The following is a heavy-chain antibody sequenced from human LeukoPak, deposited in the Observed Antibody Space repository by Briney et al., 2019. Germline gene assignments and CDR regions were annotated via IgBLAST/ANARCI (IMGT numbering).Heavy chain of an antibody. CDR2: ISWDSGSI. D-gene: IGHD5-18*01. V-gene: IGHV3-9*01. CDR1: GFTFDDYA. J-gene: IGHJ4*02. Sequence: PGGSLRLSCAASGFTFDDYAMHWVRQAPGKGLEWVSGISWDSGSIGYADSVKGRFTISRDNAKNSLYLQMNSLRAEDTALYYCARYGVEGQLSTQDYWGQGTLVTVSS. CDR3: ARYGVEGQLSTQDY.